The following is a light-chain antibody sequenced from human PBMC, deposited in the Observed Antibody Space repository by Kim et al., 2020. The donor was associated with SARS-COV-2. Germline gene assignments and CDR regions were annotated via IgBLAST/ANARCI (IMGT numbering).Light chain of an antibody. Sequence: PGERATLSCRASQSVSSSYLAWYQQKPGQAPRLLIYGASSRATGIPERFSGSGSGTDFTLTISRLETEDFAVYYCQQYGSSPPMYTFGQGTKLEI. CDR1: QSVSSSY. CDR2: GAS. V-gene: IGKV3-20*01. J-gene: IGKJ2*01. CDR3: QQYGSSPPMYT.